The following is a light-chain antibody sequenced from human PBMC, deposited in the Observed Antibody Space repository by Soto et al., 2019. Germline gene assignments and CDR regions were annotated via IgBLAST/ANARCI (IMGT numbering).Light chain of an antibody. V-gene: IGLV2-11*01. CDR3: CSYAGSYTYV. CDR2: DVS. J-gene: IGLJ1*01. CDR1: SSDVGGYIY. Sequence: QSAQTQPRSVSGSPGQSVTISCTGTSSDVGGYIYVSWYQQHPGKAPTLMIYDVSKRPSGVPDRFSGSKSGNTASLTISGLQAEDEADYYCCSYAGSYTYVFGTGTKVTVL.